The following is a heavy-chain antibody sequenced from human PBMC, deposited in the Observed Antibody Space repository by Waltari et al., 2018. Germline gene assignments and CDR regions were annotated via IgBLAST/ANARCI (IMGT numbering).Heavy chain of an antibody. V-gene: IGHV4-38-2*01. CDR3: ARLPAGYFDY. Sequence: QEQLQESGPGLVKPSETLSLTCAVSGYSISSGYYWGWIRQPPGKGLEWIGSIYHSGSTYYNPSLKSRVTISVDTSKNQFSLKLSSVTAADTAVYYCARLPAGYFDYWGQGTLVTVSS. CDR1: GYSISSGYY. CDR2: IYHSGST. D-gene: IGHD2-2*01. J-gene: IGHJ4*02.